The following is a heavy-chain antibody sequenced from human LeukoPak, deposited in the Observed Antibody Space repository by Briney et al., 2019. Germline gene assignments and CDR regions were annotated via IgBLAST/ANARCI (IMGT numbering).Heavy chain of an antibody. J-gene: IGHJ4*02. CDR1: GGSFRGYY. CDR2: INHRGST. Sequence: SETLSLTCAVYGGSFRGYYWSWIRQPPGKGLEWIGEINHRGSTKYNPSLKSRVTISVGTSKNQFSLNLRSATAADTAVYYCARGDILTGYSYRGQGTLVTVSS. D-gene: IGHD3-9*01. CDR3: ARGDILTGYSY. V-gene: IGHV4-34*01.